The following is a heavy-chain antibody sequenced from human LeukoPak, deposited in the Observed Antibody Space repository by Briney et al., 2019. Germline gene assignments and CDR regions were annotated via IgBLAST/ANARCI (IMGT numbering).Heavy chain of an antibody. J-gene: IGHJ4*02. CDR1: GFTFSSYN. Sequence: PGGSLRLSCAASGFTFSSYNMNWVRQAPGKGLEWVSSISSSSTYIYYADSVKGRFTISRDNAKNSLYLQMNSLRAEDTAVYYCARDRNRYTLDYWGQGTLVTVSS. CDR2: ISSSSTYI. CDR3: ARDRNRYTLDY. D-gene: IGHD1-14*01. V-gene: IGHV3-21*01.